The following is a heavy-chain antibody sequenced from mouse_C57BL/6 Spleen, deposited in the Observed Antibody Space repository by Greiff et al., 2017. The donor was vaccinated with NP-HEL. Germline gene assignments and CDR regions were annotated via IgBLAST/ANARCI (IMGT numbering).Heavy chain of an antibody. J-gene: IGHJ4*01. D-gene: IGHD1-1*01. V-gene: IGHV6-3*01. CDR3: TGRGYGLYYAMDY. Sequence: EVQVVESGGGLVQPGGSMKLSCVASGFTFSNYWMNWVRQSPEKGLEWVAQIRLKSDNYATHYAESVKGRFTISRDDSKSSVYLQMNNLRAEDTGIYYCTGRGYGLYYAMDYWGQGTSVTVSS. CDR1: GFTFSNYW. CDR2: IRLKSDNYAT.